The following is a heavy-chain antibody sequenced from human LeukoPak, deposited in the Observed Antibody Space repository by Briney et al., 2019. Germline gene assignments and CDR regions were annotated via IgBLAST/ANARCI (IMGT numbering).Heavy chain of an antibody. CDR3: YYFDGSGRDF. CDR2: INSTADSGTP. J-gene: IGHJ4*02. CDR1: GFTLKNVY. D-gene: IGHD3-22*01. Sequence: GSLRLSCATSGFTLKNVYMHWLRQAPGKGLEWVGQINSTADSGTPDYAAPVQGRFTISRDDSKNTLYLQMNNLKTDYTAVYFSYYFDGSGRDFWGQGTLVTV. V-gene: IGHV3-15*01.